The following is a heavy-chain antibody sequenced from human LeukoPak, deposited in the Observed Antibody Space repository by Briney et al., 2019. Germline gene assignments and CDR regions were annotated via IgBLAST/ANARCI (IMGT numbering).Heavy chain of an antibody. CDR1: GFTFSSYG. Sequence: GGSLRLSCAASGFTFSSYGMHWVRQAPGKGLEWVALIWYDGSNKYYADSVKGRLTISRDNSKNTLYLQMNSLRTEDTAVYYCAREGPRGNSQFDYWGQGTLVTVSP. CDR2: IWYDGSNK. V-gene: IGHV3-33*01. D-gene: IGHD2/OR15-2a*01. CDR3: AREGPRGNSQFDY. J-gene: IGHJ4*02.